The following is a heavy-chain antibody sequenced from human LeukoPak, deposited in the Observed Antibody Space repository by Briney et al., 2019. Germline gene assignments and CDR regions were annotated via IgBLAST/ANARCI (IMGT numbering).Heavy chain of an antibody. CDR3: ARDSSSGNYFYFDY. CDR2: IYNDGRT. Sequence: GGSLRLSCAASGFTVSSNYMSWVRQAPGKGLEWVSVIYNDGRTYYADSVKGRFTTSRDNSKNTLYLQMNSLRVEDTAVYYCARDSSSGNYFYFDYWGQGALVTVSS. V-gene: IGHV3-53*01. D-gene: IGHD3-22*01. J-gene: IGHJ4*02. CDR1: GFTVSSNY.